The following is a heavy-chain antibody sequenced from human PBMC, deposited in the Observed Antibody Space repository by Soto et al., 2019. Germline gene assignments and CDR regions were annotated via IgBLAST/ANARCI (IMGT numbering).Heavy chain of an antibody. CDR2: IYSGGST. J-gene: IGHJ6*03. D-gene: IGHD4-17*01. CDR3: ARDLRDYGDYLYYYYYMDV. Sequence: EVQLVESGGGLVRPGGSLRLSCAASGFTVSSNYMSWVRQAPGKGLEWVSVIYSGGSTYYADSVKGRFTISRDNSKNTLYLQMNSLRAEDTAVYYCARDLRDYGDYLYYYYYMDVWGKGTTVTVSS. CDR1: GFTVSSNY. V-gene: IGHV3-66*01.